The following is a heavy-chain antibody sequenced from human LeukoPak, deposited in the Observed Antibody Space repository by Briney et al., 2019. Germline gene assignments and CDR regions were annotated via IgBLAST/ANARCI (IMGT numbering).Heavy chain of an antibody. CDR3: AKDAGPGHFDY. J-gene: IGHJ4*02. CDR2: ISWNSGSI. V-gene: IGHV3-9*01. Sequence: GGSLRLSCAASGFTFDDYAMHWVRQAPGKGLGWVSGISWNSGSIGYADSVKGRFTISRDNAKNSLYLQMNSLRAEDTALYYCAKDAGPGHFDYWGQGTLVTVSS. CDR1: GFTFDDYA.